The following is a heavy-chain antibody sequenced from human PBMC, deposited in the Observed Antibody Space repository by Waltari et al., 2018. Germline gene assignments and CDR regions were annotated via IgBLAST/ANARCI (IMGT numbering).Heavy chain of an antibody. V-gene: IGHV3-7*01. CDR2: INYDGSQK. D-gene: IGHD2-2*01. J-gene: IGHJ4*02. CDR1: GFTFSRYW. CDR3: AKSRGFEY. Sequence: EVQLVESGGGLVQPGGSLRLSCGASGFTFSRYWMSWVRQTPGKGLEGVDNINYDGSQKYYADAVKGRFTISRDNAKNSLYLQMNSLRVEDTAVYYCAKSRGFEYWGQGTLITVSS.